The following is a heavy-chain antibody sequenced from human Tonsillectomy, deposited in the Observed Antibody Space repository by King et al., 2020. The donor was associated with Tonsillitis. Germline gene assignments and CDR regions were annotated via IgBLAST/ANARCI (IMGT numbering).Heavy chain of an antibody. J-gene: IGHJ4*02. CDR3: ARVSYGSGSYDY. D-gene: IGHD3-10*01. CDR1: VFTFRSYD. V-gene: IGHV3-13*01. Sequence: VQLVESGGGLVQPGGSLRLSCAASVFTFRSYDMHWVRQATGKGLEWVSAIGTAGDTYYPGSVKGRFTNSRENAKNSLYLQMNSLRAEDTAVYYCARVSYGSGSYDYWGQGTLVTVSS. CDR2: IGTAGDT.